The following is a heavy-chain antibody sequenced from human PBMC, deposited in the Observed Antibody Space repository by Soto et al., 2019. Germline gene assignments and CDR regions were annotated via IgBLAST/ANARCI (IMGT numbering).Heavy chain of an antibody. V-gene: IGHV1-18*04. D-gene: IGHD3-3*01. CDR1: GYTFTSYG. CDR3: AIYYDFWSGIGYYYGVAV. CDR2: ISAYNGNT. Sequence: ASVKLSCKASGYTFTSYGISWVRQAPGQGLEWMGWISAYNGNTNYAQKLQGRVTMTTDTSTSTAYMELRSLRSDDTAVYYCAIYYDFWSGIGYYYGVAVWGQRTTVTVSS. J-gene: IGHJ6*01.